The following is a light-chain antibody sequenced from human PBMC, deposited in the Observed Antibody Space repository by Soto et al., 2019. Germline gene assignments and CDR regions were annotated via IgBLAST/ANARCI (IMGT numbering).Light chain of an antibody. J-gene: IGKJ1*01. CDR2: AAS. CDR1: QGIRND. CDR3: QQSYSTPPKT. Sequence: IQMTQSPSSLSASVGDRVTITCRASQGIRNDLGWYQQKPGKAPKLLIYAASSLQSGVPSRFSGSGSGTDFTLTISSLQPEDFATYYCQQSYSTPPKTFGQGTKVDIK. V-gene: IGKV1-39*01.